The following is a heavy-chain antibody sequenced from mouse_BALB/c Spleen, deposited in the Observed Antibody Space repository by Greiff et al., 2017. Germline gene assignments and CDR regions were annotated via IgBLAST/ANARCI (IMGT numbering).Heavy chain of an antibody. CDR1: GFTFSSYT. CDR3: TRDRGLRWYFDV. D-gene: IGHD2-2*01. Sequence: EVKVEESGGGLVKPGGSLKLSCAASGFTFSSYTMSWVRQTPEKRLEWVATISSGSSYTYYPDSVKGRFTISRDNAKNTLYLQMSSLKSEDTAMYYCTRDRGLRWYFDVWGAGTTVTVAS. J-gene: IGHJ1*01. CDR2: ISSGSSYT. V-gene: IGHV5-6-4*01.